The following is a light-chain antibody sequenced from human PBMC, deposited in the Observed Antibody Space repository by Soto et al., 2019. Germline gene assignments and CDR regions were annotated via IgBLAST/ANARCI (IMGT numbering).Light chain of an antibody. CDR3: QQYGSSTVA. J-gene: IGKJ1*01. CDR2: AAS. V-gene: IGKV3-20*01. CDR1: QSVRSSY. Sequence: EIVMTQSPTTLSVSPGSRSTLSCRASQSVRSSYLAWYQQKHGQAPRLLIYAASSRATGIPDRFSGSVSGTDFTITISRLEKEDGAVYDCQQYGSSTVAFGQGTKVDIK.